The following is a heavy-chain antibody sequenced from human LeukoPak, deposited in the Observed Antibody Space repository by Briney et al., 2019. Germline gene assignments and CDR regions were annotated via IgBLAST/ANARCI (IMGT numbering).Heavy chain of an antibody. Sequence: ASVKVSCKASGYTFTSYGISWVRQAPGQGLEWMGWISAYNGDTRYAQRVQGRVTMTTDTSTTTAYMEVTRLTSDDTAIYYCARGTYGDLDYWGQGTLVTVSS. CDR2: ISAYNGDT. D-gene: IGHD4-17*01. V-gene: IGHV1-18*01. CDR3: ARGTYGDLDY. J-gene: IGHJ4*02. CDR1: GYTFTSYG.